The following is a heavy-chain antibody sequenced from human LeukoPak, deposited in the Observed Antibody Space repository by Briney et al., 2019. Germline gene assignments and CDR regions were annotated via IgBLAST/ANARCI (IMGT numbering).Heavy chain of an antibody. V-gene: IGHV4-39*07. CDR1: GDSISRSRHF. CDR2: IYNSGST. J-gene: IGHJ3*02. Sequence: SETLSPTCNVSGDSISRSRHFWAWIRQSPGRGLEWIGYIYNSGSTYYNPSLKSRVTISVGTSKNQFSLRLSSVTAADTAVYYCARGTKYSSSWYGNSYAFDIWGQGTMVTVSS. CDR3: ARGTKYSSSWYGNSYAFDI. D-gene: IGHD6-13*01.